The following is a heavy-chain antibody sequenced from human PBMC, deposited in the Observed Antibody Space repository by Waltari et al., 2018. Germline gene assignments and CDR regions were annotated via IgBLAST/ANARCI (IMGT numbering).Heavy chain of an antibody. Sequence: QVQLVESGGGVVQPGRSLRLSCAAPGFTFSSYALHWVRQAPGKGLEWVAVISYDGSNKYYADSVKGRFTISRDNSKNTLYLQMNSLRAEDTAVYYCARDTDSSGSLIDYWGQGTLVTVSS. CDR1: GFTFSSYA. V-gene: IGHV3-30*01. J-gene: IGHJ4*02. CDR2: ISYDGSNK. D-gene: IGHD3-22*01. CDR3: ARDTDSSGSLIDY.